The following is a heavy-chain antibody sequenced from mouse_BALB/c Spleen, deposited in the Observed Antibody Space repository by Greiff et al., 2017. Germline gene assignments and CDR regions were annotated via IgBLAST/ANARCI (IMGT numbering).Heavy chain of an antibody. D-gene: IGHD1-2*01. CDR1: GFTFSSYA. CDR3: ARDYGYSFAY. J-gene: IGHJ3*01. CDR2: ISSGGSYT. V-gene: IGHV5-9-3*01. Sequence: EVKVVESGGGLVKPGGSLKLSCAASGFTFSSYAMSWVRQTPEKRLEWVATISSGGSYTYYPDSVKGRFTISRDNAKNTLYLQMSSLRSEDTAMYYCARDYGYSFAYWGQGTLVTVSA.